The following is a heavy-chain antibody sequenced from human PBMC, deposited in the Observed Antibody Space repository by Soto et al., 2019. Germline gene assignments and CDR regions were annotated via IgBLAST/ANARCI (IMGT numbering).Heavy chain of an antibody. D-gene: IGHD6-19*01. Sequence: QITLKESGPTLVKPTQTLTLTCTFSGFSLSSTRIAVGWIRQPPGKALEWLALIYWDGDKRYSPFLKSRLTITKDTSKNQVVLTMSNMDPVDTGRYYCAHIIVAGLGYNFDYWGQGTRVTVSS. CDR3: AHIIVAGLGYNFDY. J-gene: IGHJ4*02. V-gene: IGHV2-5*02. CDR1: GFSLSSTRIA. CDR2: IYWDGDK.